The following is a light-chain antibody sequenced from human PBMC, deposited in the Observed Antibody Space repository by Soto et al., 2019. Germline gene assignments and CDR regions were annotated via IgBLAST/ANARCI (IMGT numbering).Light chain of an antibody. V-gene: IGLV2-14*01. CDR1: SSDVGGFNY. CDR3: SSYTSSRSGV. J-gene: IGLJ1*01. CDR2: EVR. Sequence: QSVLTQPASVSGSPGQSITISCTVTSSDVGGFNYVSCYQQHPGKTPKLLIYEVRSRPSGVSNRFSGSKSGNTASLTISGLQAEDEADYYCSSYTSSRSGVFGTGTKVTLL.